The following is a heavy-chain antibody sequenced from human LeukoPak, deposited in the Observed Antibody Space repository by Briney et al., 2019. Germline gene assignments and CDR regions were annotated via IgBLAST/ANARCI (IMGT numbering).Heavy chain of an antibody. CDR1: GGSFSGYY. J-gene: IGHJ6*02. D-gene: IGHD3-16*01. CDR3: ARGIPRGIGYYYYYGMDV. CDR2: INHSGST. Sequence: SETLSLTCAVYGGSFSGYYWSWIRQPPGKGLEWIGEINHSGSTNYNPSLKSRVTISVDTSKNQFSLKLSSVTAADTAVYYCARGIPRGIGYYYYYGMDVCGQGTTVTVSS. V-gene: IGHV4-34*01.